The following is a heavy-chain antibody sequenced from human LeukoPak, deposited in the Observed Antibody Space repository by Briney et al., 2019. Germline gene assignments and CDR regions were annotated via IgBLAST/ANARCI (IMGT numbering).Heavy chain of an antibody. CDR2: INQDGSEK. V-gene: IGHV3-7*01. CDR3: ADPPSDF. J-gene: IGHJ4*02. Sequence: PGGSLRLSCATSGFNFNSKWMTWVRQAPGKGLEWVANINQDGSEKYHGDSVKGRFTISRDNAKSSLFLEMSSLRAEDTAVYYCADPPSDFRGKGTLVAVSS. CDR1: GFNFNSKW.